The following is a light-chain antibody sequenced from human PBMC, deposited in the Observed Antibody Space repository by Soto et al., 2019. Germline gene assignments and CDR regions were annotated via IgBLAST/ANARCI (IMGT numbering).Light chain of an antibody. CDR2: GAS. J-gene: IGKJ1*01. V-gene: IGKV3-20*01. Sequence: VLTQSPGTLSLSPGERPTLSCRASQSVSSNYFAWYQQKPGQAPRLLIYGASNRATGIPDRFSGSGSGTDFTLTISRLEPEDFAVYYCQQYGSSGTFGQGTKVDIK. CDR3: QQYGSSGT. CDR1: QSVSSNY.